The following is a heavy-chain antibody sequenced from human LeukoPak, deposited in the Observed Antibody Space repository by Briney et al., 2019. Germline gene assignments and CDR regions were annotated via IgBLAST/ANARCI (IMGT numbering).Heavy chain of an antibody. V-gene: IGHV3-33*01. CDR2: IWYDGSNK. Sequence: AGGSLRLSCAASGFTFSSYGMHWVRQAPGKGLEWVAVIWYDGSNKYYADSVKGRFTISRDNSKNTLYLQMNSLRAEDTAVYYCARDGPPRVDDFWSGYPTNYYYYGMDVWGQGTTVTVSS. CDR3: ARDGPPRVDDFWSGYPTNYYYYGMDV. D-gene: IGHD3-3*01. CDR1: GFTFSSYG. J-gene: IGHJ6*02.